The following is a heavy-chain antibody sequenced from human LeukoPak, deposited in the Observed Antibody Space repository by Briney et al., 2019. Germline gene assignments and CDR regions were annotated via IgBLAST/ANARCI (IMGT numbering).Heavy chain of an antibody. V-gene: IGHV1-18*01. Sequence: GASVKVSCKASGYTFSSYGISWVRQAPGQGLEWMGWVTTYNGNTNYTQNLQGRVTMTTDTSTSTAYMELRSLRSDDTAVYYCARDLYCSSTSCPLGYWGQGTLVTVSS. CDR3: ARDLYCSSTSCPLGY. CDR1: GYTFSSYG. J-gene: IGHJ4*02. CDR2: VTTYNGNT. D-gene: IGHD2-2*01.